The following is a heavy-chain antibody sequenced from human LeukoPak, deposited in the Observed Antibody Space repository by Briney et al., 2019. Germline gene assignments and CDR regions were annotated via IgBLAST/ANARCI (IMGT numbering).Heavy chain of an antibody. V-gene: IGHV4-38-2*01. CDR2: IYYSGST. CDR1: GYSISSGYY. D-gene: IGHD3-22*01. CDR3: ARLSPPKVFHNYYDTSGYFDY. J-gene: IGHJ4*02. Sequence: PSETLSLTCAVSGYSISSGYYWGWIRQPPGKGLEWIGSIYYSGSTYYNPSLKSRVTISVDTSKNQFSLKLRSVTAADTAVYYCARLSPPKVFHNYYDTSGYFDYCGQGTLVTVSS.